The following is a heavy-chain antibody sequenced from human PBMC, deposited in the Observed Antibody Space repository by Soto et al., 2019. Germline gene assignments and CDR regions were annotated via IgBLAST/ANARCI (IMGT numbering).Heavy chain of an antibody. V-gene: IGHV2-5*02. CDR2: IYWDDDK. D-gene: IGHD3-22*01. CDR3: AHSSYYYDSSGYNPAFDY. Sequence: VSGPTLVNPTQTLTLTCTFSGFSLSTSGVGVGWIRQPPGKALEWLALIYWDDDKRYSPSLKSRLTITKDTSKNQVVLTMTNMDPVDTATYYCAHSSYYYDSSGYNPAFDYWGQGTLVTVSS. J-gene: IGHJ4*02. CDR1: GFSLSTSGVG.